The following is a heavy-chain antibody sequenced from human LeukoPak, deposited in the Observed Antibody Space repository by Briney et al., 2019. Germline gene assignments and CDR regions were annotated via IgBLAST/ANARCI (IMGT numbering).Heavy chain of an antibody. D-gene: IGHD5-18*01. Sequence: GSSVTDSCKASGYTFTSYGISWVRQPPGQGVEWVGWIYAYNGNPNYAQKLQGRVTMTTDTSTSTAYMELRSLRSDDTAVYYCTRQSWIYSYARGDAFDIWGQGTMVTVSS. J-gene: IGHJ3*02. CDR2: IYAYNGNP. CDR3: TRQSWIYSYARGDAFDI. CDR1: GYTFTSYG. V-gene: IGHV1-18*01.